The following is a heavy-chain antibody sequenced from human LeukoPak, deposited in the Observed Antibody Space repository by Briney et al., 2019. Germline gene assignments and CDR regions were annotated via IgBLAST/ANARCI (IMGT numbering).Heavy chain of an antibody. V-gene: IGHV1-18*01. J-gene: IGHJ4*02. D-gene: IGHD3-22*01. CDR1: GYTFTSYG. CDR3: ARTRYDSSGCGPHHADDY. Sequence: ASVKVSCKASGYTFTSYGISWVRQAPGQGLEWMGWISAYNGNTNYAQKLQGRVTMTTDTSTSTAYMELRSLRSDDTAVYYCARTRYDSSGCGPHHADDYWGQGTLVTVSS. CDR2: ISAYNGNT.